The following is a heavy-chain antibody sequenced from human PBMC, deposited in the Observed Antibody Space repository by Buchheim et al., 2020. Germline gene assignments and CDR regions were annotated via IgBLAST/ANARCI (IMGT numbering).Heavy chain of an antibody. D-gene: IGHD3-10*01. CDR1: GFTFSNYA. Sequence: EVQLLESGGGLVQPGGSLRLSFAASGFTFSNYAMSWVRQAPEKGLEWVSTISGSGGSTYYADSVKGRFTISRDNSKNTLYLQMNSLRAEDTAVYYCAKVATIVRGVIMALDYWGQGTL. J-gene: IGHJ4*02. V-gene: IGHV3-23*01. CDR3: AKVATIVRGVIMALDY. CDR2: ISGSGGST.